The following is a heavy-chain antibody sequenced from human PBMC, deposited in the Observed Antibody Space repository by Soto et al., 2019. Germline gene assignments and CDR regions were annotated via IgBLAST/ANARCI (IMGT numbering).Heavy chain of an antibody. CDR1: GFTFSSYS. Sequence: GSLRLSCAASGFTFSSYSMNWVRQAPGKGLEWVSSISSSSSYIYYADSVKGRSTISRDNAKNSLYLQMNSLRAEDTAVYYCASRTSIIEGGYYYYGMDVWGQGTTVTVSS. D-gene: IGHD3-16*01. J-gene: IGHJ6*02. CDR2: ISSSSSYI. CDR3: ASRTSIIEGGYYYYGMDV. V-gene: IGHV3-21*01.